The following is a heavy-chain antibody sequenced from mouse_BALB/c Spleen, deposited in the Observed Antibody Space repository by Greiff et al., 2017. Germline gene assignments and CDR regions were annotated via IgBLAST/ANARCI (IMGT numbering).Heavy chain of an antibody. CDR3: ARKGEYRYWYFDV. V-gene: IGHV5-17*02. CDR1: GFTFSSFG. J-gene: IGHJ1*01. CDR2: ISSGSSTI. D-gene: IGHD2-14*01. Sequence: EVKLVESGGGLVQPGGSRKLSCAASGFTFSSFGMHWVRPAPEKGLEWVAYISSGSSTIYYADTVKGRFTISRDNPKNTLFLQMTSLRSEETAMYYCARKGEYRYWYFDVWGAGTTVTVSS.